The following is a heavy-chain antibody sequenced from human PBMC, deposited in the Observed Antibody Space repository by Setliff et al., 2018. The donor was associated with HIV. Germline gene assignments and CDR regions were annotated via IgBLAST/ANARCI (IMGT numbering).Heavy chain of an antibody. CDR1: GGSINSGSYY. D-gene: IGHD7-27*01. J-gene: IGHJ6*02. CDR3: ARDHLPNWDPGYYYHGMDV. Sequence: SETLSLTCTVSGGSINSGSYYWSWIRQPAGKGLEWIGRIYTTGSTNYNPSLKSRVSISLDTSKNHFSLRLSSVTAADTAVYYCARDHLPNWDPGYYYHGMDVWGQGTTVTVSS. CDR2: IYTTGST. V-gene: IGHV4-61*02.